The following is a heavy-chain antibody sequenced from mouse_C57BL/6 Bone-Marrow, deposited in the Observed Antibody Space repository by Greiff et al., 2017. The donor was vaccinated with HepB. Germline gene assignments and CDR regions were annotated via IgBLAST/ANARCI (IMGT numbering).Heavy chain of an antibody. D-gene: IGHD2-3*01. CDR2: IHPNSGST. V-gene: IGHV1-64*01. CDR3: ARWGDGYSLDY. J-gene: IGHJ2*01. CDR1: GYTFTSYW. Sequence: QVHVKQPGAELVKPGASVKLSCKASGYTFTSYWMHWVKQRPGQGLEWIGMIHPNSGSTNYNEKFKSKATLTVDKSSSTAYMQLSSLTSEDSAVYYCARWGDGYSLDYWGQGTTLTVSS.